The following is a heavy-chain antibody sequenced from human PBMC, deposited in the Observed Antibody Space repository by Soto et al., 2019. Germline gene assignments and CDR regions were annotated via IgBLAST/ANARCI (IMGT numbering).Heavy chain of an antibody. V-gene: IGHV4-59*01. J-gene: IGHJ6*02. CDR3: AREKTPMSPHYFYYGMDV. CDR2: VYSGGGT. CDR1: GGSISGYY. Sequence: SETLSLTCTVSGGSISGYYWSWIRQPPGKGLEWIGYVYSGGGTNYSPSFMGRVTISVDTTDNQFSLKLNSVTAADTAVYYCAREKTPMSPHYFYYGMDVWGQGATVTVSS. D-gene: IGHD3-9*01.